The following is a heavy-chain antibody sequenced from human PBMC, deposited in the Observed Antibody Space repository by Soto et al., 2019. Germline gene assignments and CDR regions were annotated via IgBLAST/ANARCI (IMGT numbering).Heavy chain of an antibody. CDR3: GRGYGASHYPFDY. D-gene: IGHD1-26*01. Sequence: GGSLRLSCTASGFTFRSYATNWVRQAPGKGPEWVSGISGSGDSTFHANSVKGRFTISRDNSKNTLYLQLNSLRAEDTAVYYCGRGYGASHYPFDYWGQGTLVTVS. CDR2: ISGSGDST. J-gene: IGHJ4*02. V-gene: IGHV3-23*01. CDR1: GFTFRSYA.